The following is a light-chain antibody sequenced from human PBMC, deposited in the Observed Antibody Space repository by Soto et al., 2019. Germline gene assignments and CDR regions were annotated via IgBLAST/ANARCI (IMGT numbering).Light chain of an antibody. Sequence: QSALTQPPSVSGSPGQSVTISCTGTSTDVGSYNRVSWYQQPPGTAPKLIICHVSNRPSGVPDCFSGSKSGNTASLTISGLQAEDEADYSCRSYTCSGTWVFGGGTKLTVL. CDR2: HVS. J-gene: IGLJ3*02. V-gene: IGLV2-18*02. CDR1: STDVGSYNR. CDR3: RSYTCSGTWV.